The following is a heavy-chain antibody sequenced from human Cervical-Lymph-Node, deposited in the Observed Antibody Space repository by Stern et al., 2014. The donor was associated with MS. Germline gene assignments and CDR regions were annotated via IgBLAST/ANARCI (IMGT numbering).Heavy chain of an antibody. D-gene: IGHD3-22*01. Sequence: QVQLVQSGAEVKKPGSSVKVSCKASGGTFSSYAITWVRQAPGRGLEWMGEIIPMFGTTKYAQKVQGRVTIIADGSTTTAYMELSSLRSEDTAVYYCARRDYYDSSGYYGDAFDIWGQGTMVTVSS. CDR2: IIPMFGTT. V-gene: IGHV1-69*01. J-gene: IGHJ3*02. CDR1: GGTFSSYA. CDR3: ARRDYYDSSGYYGDAFDI.